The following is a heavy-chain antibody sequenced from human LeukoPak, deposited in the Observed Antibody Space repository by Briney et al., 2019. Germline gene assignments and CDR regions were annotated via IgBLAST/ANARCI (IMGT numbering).Heavy chain of an antibody. D-gene: IGHD7-27*01. Sequence: PSETLSLTCAVSGGSISSGGYSWSWIRQPPGKGLEWIGYIYHSGSTQYNPSLRGRGTISVDTSRNHVSLRLTSVTAADTAVYFCARDNWGFQWGPGTLVTVSS. CDR1: GGSISSGGYS. V-gene: IGHV4-30-2*01. CDR2: IYHSGST. J-gene: IGHJ4*02. CDR3: ARDNWGFQ.